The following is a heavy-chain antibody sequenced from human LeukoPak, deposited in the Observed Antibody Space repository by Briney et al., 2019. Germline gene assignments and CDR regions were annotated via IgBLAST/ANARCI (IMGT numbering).Heavy chain of an antibody. D-gene: IGHD3-10*01. V-gene: IGHV4-39*01. CDR1: GGSISSSSYY. CDR2: IYYSGSP. J-gene: IGHJ4*02. Sequence: SETLSLTCTVSGGSISSSSYYWGWIRQPPGKGLEYIGSIYYSGSPYYSPSLKSRVTISVDTSKNQFSLKLSSVTAADTAVYYYARLGSFTKTYYFDYWGQGTLVTVSS. CDR3: ARLGSFTKTYYFDY.